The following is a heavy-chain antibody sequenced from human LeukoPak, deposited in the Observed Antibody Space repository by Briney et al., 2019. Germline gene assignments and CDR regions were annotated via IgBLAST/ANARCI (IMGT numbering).Heavy chain of an antibody. Sequence: SVKVSCKASGYTFTNYGISWVRQAPGQGLEWMGGIIPIFGTANYAQKFQGRVTITADESTSTACMELSSLRSEDTAVYYCAREIGPIQLHLWGSAFDYWGQGTLVTVSS. D-gene: IGHD5-18*01. V-gene: IGHV1-69*13. CDR3: AREIGPIQLHLWGSAFDY. CDR1: GYTFTNYG. J-gene: IGHJ4*02. CDR2: IIPIFGTA.